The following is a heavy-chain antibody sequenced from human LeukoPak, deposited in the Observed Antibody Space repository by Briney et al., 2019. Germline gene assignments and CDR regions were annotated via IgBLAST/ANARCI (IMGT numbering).Heavy chain of an antibody. J-gene: IGHJ4*02. D-gene: IGHD3-10*01. CDR3: ARHPDIPGGVLINSEFGN. Sequence: SETLSLTCTVSGGSISSSSDYWGWIRQPPGKGLEWIGSIHYSGSTYYNPSLRSRVTISADTSKKQFSLKVSSVSAADTAVYYCARHPDIPGGVLINSEFGNWGQGTLVTVSS. V-gene: IGHV4-39*01. CDR1: GGSISSSSDY. CDR2: IHYSGST.